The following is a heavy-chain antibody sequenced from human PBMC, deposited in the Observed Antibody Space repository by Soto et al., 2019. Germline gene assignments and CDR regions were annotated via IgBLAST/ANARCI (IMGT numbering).Heavy chain of an antibody. Sequence: QVQLQESGPGLVKPSQTLSLTCTVSGGSISSGDYYWSWIRQPPGKGLEWIGYIYYSGSTYYNPSLKSRVTISVDTSKNQFALKLSSVTAADTAVYYCASGSGYDANADAFDIWGQGTMVTVSS. V-gene: IGHV4-30-4*01. CDR1: GGSISSGDYY. CDR2: IYYSGST. D-gene: IGHD5-12*01. CDR3: ASGSGYDANADAFDI. J-gene: IGHJ3*02.